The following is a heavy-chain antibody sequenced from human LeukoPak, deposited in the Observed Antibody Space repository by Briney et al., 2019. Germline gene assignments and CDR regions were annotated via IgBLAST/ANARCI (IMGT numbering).Heavy chain of an antibody. D-gene: IGHD6-19*01. CDR1: GGSFSGYY. CDR3: ASHIAVARRRRAFDI. Sequence: PSETLSLTCAVYGGSFSGYYWSWIRQPPGKWLEWIGEINHSGSTNYNPSLKSRVTISVDTSKNQFSLKLSSVTAADTAVYYCASHIAVARRRRAFDIWGQGTMVTVSS. CDR2: INHSGST. J-gene: IGHJ3*02. V-gene: IGHV4-34*01.